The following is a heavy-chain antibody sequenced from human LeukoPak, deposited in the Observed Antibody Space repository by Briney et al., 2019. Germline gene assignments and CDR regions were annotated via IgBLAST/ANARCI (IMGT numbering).Heavy chain of an antibody. V-gene: IGHV3-7*03. CDR2: IKQDGSDK. Sequence: GGSLRLSCAASGFTFSSYWMSWVRQAPGKGLERVANIKQDGSDKYYVDSVKGRFTISRDNAKNSLDLQMNSLRAEDTALYYCAKDRGYIYGHLNWGQGTLVTVSS. J-gene: IGHJ4*02. CDR3: AKDRGYIYGHLN. CDR1: GFTFSSYW. D-gene: IGHD5-18*01.